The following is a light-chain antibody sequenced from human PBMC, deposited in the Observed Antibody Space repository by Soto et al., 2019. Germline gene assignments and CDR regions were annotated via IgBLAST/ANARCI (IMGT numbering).Light chain of an antibody. V-gene: IGKV3-20*01. CDR2: GAS. CDR1: QSVSSGY. Sequence: EIVLTQSPGTLSLSPGERATLSCRASQSVSSGYLAWYQQKLGQAPRLLNYGASSRATGIPDRFSGSGSGTDFTLTISRLEPEDFAVYYCQQYGNSPLTFGGGTKVEIK. CDR3: QQYGNSPLT. J-gene: IGKJ4*01.